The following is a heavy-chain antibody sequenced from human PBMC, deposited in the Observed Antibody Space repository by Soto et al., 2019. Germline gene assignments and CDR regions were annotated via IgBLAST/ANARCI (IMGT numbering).Heavy chain of an antibody. CDR1: GGSVSSGSYY. D-gene: IGHD6-19*01. CDR2: IYYSGGT. CDR3: ASYSSGWYDVSY. Sequence: QVQLQESGPGLVKPSETLSLTCTVSGGSVSSGSYYWSWIRQPPGKGLEWIGYIYYSGGTNYNPSLKSRVTLSVDTSKNQFSLKLSSVTAADTAVYYCASYSSGWYDVSYWGQGTLVTVSS. J-gene: IGHJ4*02. V-gene: IGHV4-61*01.